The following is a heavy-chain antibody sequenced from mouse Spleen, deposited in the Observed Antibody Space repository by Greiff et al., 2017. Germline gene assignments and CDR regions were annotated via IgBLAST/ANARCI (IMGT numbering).Heavy chain of an antibody. V-gene: IGHV5-12-2*01. Sequence: EVQVVESGGGLVQPGGSLKLSCAASGFTFSSYTMSWVRQTPEKRLEWVAYISNGGGSTYYPDTVKGRFTISRDNAKNTLYLQMSSLKSEDTAMYYCARPFTTATRAWFAYWGQGTLVTVSA. CDR1: GFTFSSYT. CDR3: ARPFTTATRAWFAY. CDR2: ISNGGGST. D-gene: IGHD1-2*01. J-gene: IGHJ3*01.